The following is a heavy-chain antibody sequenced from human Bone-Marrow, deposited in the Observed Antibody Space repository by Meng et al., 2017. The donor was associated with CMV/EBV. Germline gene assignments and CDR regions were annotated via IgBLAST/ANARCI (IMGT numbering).Heavy chain of an antibody. J-gene: IGHJ6*04. CDR2: INWNGGST. V-gene: IGHV3-20*04. D-gene: IGHD6-13*01. CDR1: GFTFDDYG. Sequence: GGSLRLSCSASGFTFDDYGMSWVRQAPGKGLEWVSGINWNGGSTGYADSVKGRFTISRDNAKNSLYLQMNSLRAEDTAVYYCARDGYSSSWYYYGMDVWGEGTTITVSS. CDR3: ARDGYSSSWYYYGMDV.